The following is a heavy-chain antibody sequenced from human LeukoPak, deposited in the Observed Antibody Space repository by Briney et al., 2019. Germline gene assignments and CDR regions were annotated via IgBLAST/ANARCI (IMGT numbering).Heavy chain of an antibody. Sequence: SETLSLTCTVSGGSMSSYYWSWIRQPAGKGLEWIGRMYTSGSTNYNPSLKSRVTMSIDTSKKHFSLNLDSVTAADTAVYYCATYDQQLAFDNWGRGSLVTVSS. CDR1: GGSMSSYY. CDR3: ATYDQQLAFDN. V-gene: IGHV4-4*07. D-gene: IGHD6-13*01. J-gene: IGHJ4*02. CDR2: MYTSGST.